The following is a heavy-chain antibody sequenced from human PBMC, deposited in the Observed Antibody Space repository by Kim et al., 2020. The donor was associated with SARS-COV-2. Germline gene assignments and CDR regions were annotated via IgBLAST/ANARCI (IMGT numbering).Heavy chain of an antibody. D-gene: IGHD6-19*01. CDR2: ISSSSNTI. CDR3: ARVSLSSGYISGWYY. J-gene: IGHJ4*02. CDR1: GFIFSSYS. Sequence: GGSLRLSCAASGFIFSSYSMNWVRQAPGKGLEWVSYISSSSNTIYYADSVKGRFTISRDNAKNSLYLQMNSLRDEDTAVYYCARVSLSSGYISGWYYWGRGTLVTVSS. V-gene: IGHV3-48*02.